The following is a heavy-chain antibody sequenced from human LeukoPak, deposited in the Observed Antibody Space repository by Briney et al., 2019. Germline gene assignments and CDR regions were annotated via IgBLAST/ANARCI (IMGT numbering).Heavy chain of an antibody. V-gene: IGHV1-2*02. CDR2: INCNSGGT. D-gene: IGHD3-10*01. CDR3: ARVASGNNYGSWFDP. Sequence: ASVKVSCKASGYTFTGYYVHWVRQAPGQGRWWMGLINCNSGGTNYAQRFQGRVTMTRDTSITTVYMELSRLTSDDTAVYYCARVASGNNYGSWFDPWGQGTLVTVSS. J-gene: IGHJ5*02. CDR1: GYTFTGYY.